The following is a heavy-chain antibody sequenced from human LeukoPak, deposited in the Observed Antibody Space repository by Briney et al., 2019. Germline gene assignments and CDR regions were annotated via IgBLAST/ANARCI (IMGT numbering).Heavy chain of an antibody. J-gene: IGHJ3*02. CDR2: IYPGDSDT. Sequence: GESLKISYKGSGYSFTSYWIGWVRQMPGKGLEWMGIIYPGDSDTRYSPSFQGQVTISADKSISTAYLQWSSLKASDTAMYYCARSIAVAGRGNAFDIWGQGTMVTVSS. V-gene: IGHV5-51*01. D-gene: IGHD6-19*01. CDR3: ARSIAVAGRGNAFDI. CDR1: GYSFTSYW.